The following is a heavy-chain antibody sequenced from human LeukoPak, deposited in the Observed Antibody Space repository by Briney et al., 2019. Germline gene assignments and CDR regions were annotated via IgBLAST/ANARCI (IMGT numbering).Heavy chain of an antibody. J-gene: IGHJ4*02. CDR2: INPNSGGT. CDR1: GYTSTDYY. Sequence: GASVKVSCKASGYTSTDYYIHWVRQAPGQGLEWMGWINPNSGGTLYAQNFQGRVAMTRDTSITTAYMELRWLTSDDTAVYYCTREGDGRVYWGQGTLVTVSS. D-gene: IGHD2-15*01. V-gene: IGHV1-2*02. CDR3: TREGDGRVY.